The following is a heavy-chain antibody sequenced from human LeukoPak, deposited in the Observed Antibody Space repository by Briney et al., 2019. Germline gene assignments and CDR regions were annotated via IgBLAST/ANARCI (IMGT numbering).Heavy chain of an antibody. D-gene: IGHD3-10*01. Sequence: SETLSLTCAVYGGSLSDYYWSWIRRPPGKGLEWIGSIYYSGITYDNPSLKSRVTISVDTSKNQFSLKLSSVTAADTAVYYCARDLVVRGVLPYYFDYWGQGTMVTVSS. CDR3: ARDLVVRGVLPYYFDY. CDR2: IYYSGIT. V-gene: IGHV4-34*11. J-gene: IGHJ4*02. CDR1: GGSLSDYY.